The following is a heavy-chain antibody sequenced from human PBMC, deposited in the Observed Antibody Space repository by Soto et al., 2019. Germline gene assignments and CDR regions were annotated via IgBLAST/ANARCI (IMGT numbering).Heavy chain of an antibody. Sequence: QVQLVQSGAEVKKPGSSVKVSCKASAGTFSRYAFNWVRQAPGQGLEWMGGLIPLFDSANYARDLQGRVTITADESTIAVYMELSSLRSDDTAVYYCARVEAECGSGFDSWGQGTLVTVSS. D-gene: IGHD2-21*01. CDR3: ARVEAECGSGFDS. V-gene: IGHV1-69*01. J-gene: IGHJ4*02. CDR2: LIPLFDSA. CDR1: AGTFSRYA.